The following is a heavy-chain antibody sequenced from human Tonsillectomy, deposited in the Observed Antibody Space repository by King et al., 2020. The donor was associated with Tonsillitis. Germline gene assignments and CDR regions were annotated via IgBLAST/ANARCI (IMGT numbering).Heavy chain of an antibody. CDR2: INRDGTST. V-gene: IGHV3-74*01. J-gene: IGHJ6*03. CDR1: GFTFSSYW. CDR3: ARDDATYYYYMDV. Sequence: VQLVESGGGLVQPGGSLRLSCEASGFTFSSYWMHWVRQAPGQGLVWVSRINRDGTSTSSAGSVKGRFTISRDNVKNTLYLEMNSLRPEDTAVYYCARDDATYYYYMDVWGKGTTVTVSS.